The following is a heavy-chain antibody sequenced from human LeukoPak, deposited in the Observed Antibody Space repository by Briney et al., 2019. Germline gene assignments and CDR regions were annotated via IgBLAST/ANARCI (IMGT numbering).Heavy chain of an antibody. Sequence: GESLKISCKGSGYSFTSYWIGWVREMPGKGLEWMGIIYPGESDTKYSPSFQGQVTISADKSISTAYLQWGSLKASDTAMYYCARTHSNYMIDYWGQGNLVTVSS. CDR2: IYPGESDT. D-gene: IGHD4-11*01. J-gene: IGHJ4*02. V-gene: IGHV5-51*01. CDR1: GYSFTSYW. CDR3: ARTHSNYMIDY.